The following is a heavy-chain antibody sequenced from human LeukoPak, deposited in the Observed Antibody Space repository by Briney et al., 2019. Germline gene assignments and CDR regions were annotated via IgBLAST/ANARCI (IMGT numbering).Heavy chain of an antibody. CDR1: GFTFSSYA. CDR3: ARDRFRWVVRGVIPNYGMDV. Sequence: GGSLRLSCAASGFTFSSYAMSWVRQAPGKGLEWVSGITGSADNTYYADSVKGRFTISRDNSKNTLYLQMNSLRAEDTAVYYCARDRFRWVVRGVIPNYGMDVWGQGTTVTVSS. V-gene: IGHV3-23*01. J-gene: IGHJ6*02. CDR2: ITGSADNT. D-gene: IGHD3-10*01.